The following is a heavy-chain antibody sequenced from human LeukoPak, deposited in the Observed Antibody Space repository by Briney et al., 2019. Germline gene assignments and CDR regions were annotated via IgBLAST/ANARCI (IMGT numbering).Heavy chain of an antibody. Sequence: PGGSLRLSCATSTFTFSSYVMSWVRQAPGKGLEWVSAISGSGSTTYYADSVRGRLTVSRDNSKNTLYLQINSLRAEDTAVYYCAKALRGAYAFDIWGQGTMVTVSS. CDR3: AKALRGAYAFDI. CDR1: TFTFSSYV. CDR2: ISGSGSTT. D-gene: IGHD4-17*01. V-gene: IGHV3-23*01. J-gene: IGHJ3*02.